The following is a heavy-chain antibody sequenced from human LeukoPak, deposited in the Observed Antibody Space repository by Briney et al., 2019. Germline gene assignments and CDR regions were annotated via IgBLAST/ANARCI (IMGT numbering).Heavy chain of an antibody. CDR3: ARINYDFSNDI. CDR2: ISGSGGST. J-gene: IGHJ3*02. Sequence: GGSLRLSCAASGFTFSSYAMSWVRQAPGKGLEWVSAISGSGGSTYYADSVKGRFTISRDNAKNSLYLQMNSLRAEDTAVYYCARINYDFSNDIWGQGTMVTVSS. CDR1: GFTFSSYA. V-gene: IGHV3-23*01. D-gene: IGHD3-3*01.